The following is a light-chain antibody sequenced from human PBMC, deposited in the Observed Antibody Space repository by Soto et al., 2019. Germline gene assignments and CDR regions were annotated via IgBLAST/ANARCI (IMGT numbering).Light chain of an antibody. CDR3: KQYGSSPPLT. CDR2: GAS. CDR1: QSVSSSF. J-gene: IGKJ4*02. Sequence: EIVLTQSPGTLSLSPGERATLSCRASQSVSSSFLAWYQQKPGQAPRLLIYGASSRAPGIPDRFSGSGSGADFTLTISRLEPEDFAVYYCKQYGSSPPLTFGGGTKVEIK. V-gene: IGKV3-20*01.